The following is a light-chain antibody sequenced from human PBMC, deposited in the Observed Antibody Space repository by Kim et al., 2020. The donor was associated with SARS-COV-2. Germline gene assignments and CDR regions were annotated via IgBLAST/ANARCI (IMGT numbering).Light chain of an antibody. CDR3: NCRDSSGNHLV. J-gene: IGLJ2*01. CDR2: GEN. Sequence: SSELTQDPAVSVALGQTVRITCQGDSLRNYYASWYQQKPGQAPVFVIYGENKRPSGIPDRFSGSFSGNTASLTIAGAQAEDEADYYCNCRDSSGNHLVFGGGTQLTVL. V-gene: IGLV3-19*01. CDR1: SLRNYY.